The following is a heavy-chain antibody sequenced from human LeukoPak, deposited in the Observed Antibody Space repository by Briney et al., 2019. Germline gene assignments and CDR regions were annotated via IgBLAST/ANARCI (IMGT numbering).Heavy chain of an antibody. CDR2: ISAYNGNT. CDR1: GYTLTELF. D-gene: IGHD1-26*01. Sequence: ASLKFSCKVSGYTLTELFMHWLRQAPGQGLEWMGWISAYNGNTNYAQKLQGRVTMTTDTSTSTAYMELRSLRSDDTAVYYCARGSLLVDYWGQGTLVTVSS. CDR3: ARGSLLVDY. J-gene: IGHJ4*02. V-gene: IGHV1-18*01.